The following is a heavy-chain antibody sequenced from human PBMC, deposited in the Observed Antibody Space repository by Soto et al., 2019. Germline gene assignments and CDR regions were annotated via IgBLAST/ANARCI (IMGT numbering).Heavy chain of an antibody. CDR3: ARGSTDSYPGSRIFEV. Sequence: VGSLRLSCVSSVITFGSRAMSCVRHSPGEGLEWVSTITDTGGDTKYADSVRGRFTMSRDNSKKTLYLQMSSLRVEDSALYYCARGSTDSYPGSRIFEVWGRGTLVTVSS. V-gene: IGHV3-23*01. D-gene: IGHD3-3*01. CDR1: VITFGSRA. J-gene: IGHJ4*02. CDR2: ITDTGGDT.